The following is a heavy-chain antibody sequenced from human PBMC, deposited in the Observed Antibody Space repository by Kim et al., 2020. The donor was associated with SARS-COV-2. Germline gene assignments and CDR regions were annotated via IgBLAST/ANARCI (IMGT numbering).Heavy chain of an antibody. CDR1: GFSFSTYW. Sequence: GGSLRLSCAASGFSFSTYWINWVRQPPGKGLEWVSRISSGVGVAHYADSVKGRFTVARDSAENMVYLQMNSLRGEDTAVYYCARGMFRDGVDVGGRGTTVSV. CDR3: ARGMFRDGVDV. CDR2: ISSGVGVA. J-gene: IGHJ6*02. V-gene: IGHV3-74*01. D-gene: IGHD3-10*02.